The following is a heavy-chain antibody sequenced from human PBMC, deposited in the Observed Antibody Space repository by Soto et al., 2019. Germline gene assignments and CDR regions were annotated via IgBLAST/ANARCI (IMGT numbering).Heavy chain of an antibody. CDR1: GYTFTSYA. CDR3: AREGLAYCGGDCYPDY. J-gene: IGHJ4*02. D-gene: IGHD2-21*02. V-gene: IGHV1-3*01. CDR2: INAGNGNT. Sequence: ASVKVSCKASGYTFTSYAMHWVRQAPGQRLEWMGWINAGNGNTKYSQKFQGRVTITRDTSASTAYMELSSLRSEDTAVYYCAREGLAYCGGDCYPDYWGQGTLVTVSS.